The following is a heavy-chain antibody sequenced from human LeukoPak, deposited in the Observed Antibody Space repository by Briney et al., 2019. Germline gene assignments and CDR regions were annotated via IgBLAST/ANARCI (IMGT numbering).Heavy chain of an antibody. CDR1: GYTFTKYL. Sequence: ASVKVSCKTSGYTFTKYLIHWVRQAPGQGLEWVGTINPNGDATNYAPRLQGRLTLTQDTSTSTVYMELRCRTPDDTAVYYCARPLFCAFDNCGYWLDPWGPGTLVTVSS. J-gene: IGHJ5*02. CDR3: ARPLFCAFDNCGYWLDP. CDR2: INPNGDAT. V-gene: IGHV1-46*01. D-gene: IGHD1-20*01.